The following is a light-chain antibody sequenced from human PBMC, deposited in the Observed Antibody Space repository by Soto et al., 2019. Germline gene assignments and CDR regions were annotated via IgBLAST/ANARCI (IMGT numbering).Light chain of an antibody. CDR3: QSYDSSLSGVL. J-gene: IGLJ2*01. CDR2: GTS. V-gene: IGLV1-40*01. CDR1: SSNIGAGYD. Sequence: SLPRQPPSVSPAPGHRVTISCPGSSSNIGAGYDVQWYPQPPGTAPRPRLSGTSTRPSGVPDRFSGSKSGTSASLATPGLQAEDEADYYCQSYDSSLSGVLVGGGTQLTV.